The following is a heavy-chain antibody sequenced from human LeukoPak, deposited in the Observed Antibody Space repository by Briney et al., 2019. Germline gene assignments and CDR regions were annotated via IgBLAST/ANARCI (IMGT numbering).Heavy chain of an antibody. CDR3: ARRSWYLYY. D-gene: IGHD6-13*01. CDR1: GGSLSTYY. Sequence: PSETLSLTCTVTGGSLSTYYWIWIRQPPGKGLEWIGYIYDSLGTDYNPSLKSRVNISVDMSKNQFSLKLTSVTAADTAVYYCARRSWYLYYWGQGTLVTVSS. V-gene: IGHV4-59*01. CDR2: IYDSLGT. J-gene: IGHJ4*02.